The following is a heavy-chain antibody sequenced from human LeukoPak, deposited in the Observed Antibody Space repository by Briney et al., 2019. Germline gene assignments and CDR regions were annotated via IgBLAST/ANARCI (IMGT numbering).Heavy chain of an antibody. J-gene: IGHJ4*02. CDR2: IKQNGSEK. Sequence: GGAPRVSRAAPGFTLSTYWMSWGRPAPGEGAEWVANIKQNGSEKHYVESVKGRFTISRDNAKNSLYLEMNSLRAEDTAVHYCARGTYSLDYWGQGTLVTVSS. CDR3: ARGTYSLDY. V-gene: IGHV3-7*02. D-gene: IGHD1/OR15-1a*01. CDR1: GFTLSTYW.